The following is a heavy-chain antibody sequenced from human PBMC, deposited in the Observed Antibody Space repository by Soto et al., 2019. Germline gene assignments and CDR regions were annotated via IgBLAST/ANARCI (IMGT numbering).Heavy chain of an antibody. CDR1: GGSISSYY. CDR3: ARRYGGTLDD. CDR2: IYYSGST. J-gene: IGHJ4*02. D-gene: IGHD4-17*01. V-gene: IGHV4-59*08. Sequence: QVQLQESGPGLVKPSETLSLTCTVSGGSISSYYWSWIRQPPGKGLELIGYIYYSGSTNYNPSLKSRVTLPVDTSKHQFSLKLSSLPAADTAVYYCARRYGGTLDDWRQGTLVTVSS.